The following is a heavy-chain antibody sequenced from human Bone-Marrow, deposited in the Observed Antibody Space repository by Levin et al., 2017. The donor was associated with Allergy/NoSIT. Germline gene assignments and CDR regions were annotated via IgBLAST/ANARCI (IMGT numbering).Heavy chain of an antibody. CDR3: ARRGGRSSGYYKFDY. CDR2: INPDGGGT. V-gene: IGHV1-46*01. Sequence: ASVKVSCKASGYTFTRYYIHWVRQAPGQGLEWMGIINPDGGGTSYAQKFQGRVTMTRDTSTSTVYMELSSLRSEDTAVYYCARRGGRSSGYYKFDYWGQGTLVTVSS. J-gene: IGHJ4*02. D-gene: IGHD3-22*01. CDR1: GYTFTRYY.